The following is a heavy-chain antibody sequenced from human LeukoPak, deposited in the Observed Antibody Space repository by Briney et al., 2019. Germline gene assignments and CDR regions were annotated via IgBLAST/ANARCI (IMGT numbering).Heavy chain of an antibody. D-gene: IGHD3-3*01. J-gene: IGHJ4*02. CDR1: GFIFSSYG. V-gene: IGHV3-33*01. Sequence: GGSLRLSCAASGFIFSSYGMHWVRQAAGRGLEWVAVIWYDGSNKYYADSVKGRFTISRDNSKNPLYLQMNSRRAEDTAMYYCTREAARDFWSGYYFDYWGQRTLVTVSS. CDR2: IWYDGSNK. CDR3: TREAARDFWSGYYFDY.